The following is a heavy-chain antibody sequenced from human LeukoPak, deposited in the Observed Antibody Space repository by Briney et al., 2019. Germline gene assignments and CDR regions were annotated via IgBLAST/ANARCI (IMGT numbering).Heavy chain of an antibody. Sequence: SETLSLTCTVSGGSISSYYWSWIRQPAGKGLEWIGRIYTSGSTNYNPSLKSRVTMSVDTSKNQFSLKLSSVTAADTAVYYCARDEEWGFGEYTIDYWGQGTLVTVSS. D-gene: IGHD3-10*01. CDR3: ARDEEWGFGEYTIDY. V-gene: IGHV4-4*07. CDR2: IYTSGST. J-gene: IGHJ4*02. CDR1: GGSISSYY.